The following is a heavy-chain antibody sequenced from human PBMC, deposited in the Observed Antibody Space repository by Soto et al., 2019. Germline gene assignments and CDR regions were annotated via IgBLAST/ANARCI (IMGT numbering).Heavy chain of an antibody. Sequence: ASVKVSCKASGYTFTNYGISWVRQAPGQGLEWMGWINVYNGNTKYAQKVQGRVTMTTDTSTNTAYMELRSLRSDDTAVYYCARGVGSGSYYNQYNWFDTWGQGTLVTVSS. J-gene: IGHJ5*02. V-gene: IGHV1-18*01. D-gene: IGHD3-10*01. CDR3: ARGVGSGSYYNQYNWFDT. CDR2: INVYNGNT. CDR1: GYTFTNYG.